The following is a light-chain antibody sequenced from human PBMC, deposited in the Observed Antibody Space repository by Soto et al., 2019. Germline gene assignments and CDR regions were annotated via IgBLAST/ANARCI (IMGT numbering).Light chain of an antibody. V-gene: IGLV1-51*01. CDR3: GTWDSSLSVVV. Sequence: QSVLTQPPSVSAAPGQKVTISCSGSSSNIGNNYVSWYQQLPGTAPKLLISDNNKRPSGIPDRFSGSKSGTSATLGITGLQTGHEADYYCGTWDSSLSVVVFGGGTKLTVL. J-gene: IGLJ2*01. CDR1: SSNIGNNY. CDR2: DNN.